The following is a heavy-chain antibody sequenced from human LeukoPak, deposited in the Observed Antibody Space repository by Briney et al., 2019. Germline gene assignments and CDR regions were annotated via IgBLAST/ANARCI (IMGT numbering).Heavy chain of an antibody. Sequence: GGSLRLSCSASGFTVSNNYMSWVRQAPGEGLEWVSIIYSGGGTNYADSVKGRFTISRNNSENTLYLQMSSLRPDDTAVYYCARGLQQQLGWFDPWGQGTLVTVSS. D-gene: IGHD6-13*01. CDR3: ARGLQQQLGWFDP. CDR1: GFTVSNNY. J-gene: IGHJ5*02. CDR2: IYSGGGT. V-gene: IGHV3-53*04.